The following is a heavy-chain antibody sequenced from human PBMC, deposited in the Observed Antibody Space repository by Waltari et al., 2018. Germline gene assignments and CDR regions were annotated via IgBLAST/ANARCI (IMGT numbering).Heavy chain of an antibody. Sequence: QVQLVESGGGVVQPGRSLRLSCAASGFTFSSYAMHWVRQAPGKGLEWVAVISYDGSNKYYADSVKGRFTISRDNSKNTLYLQMNSLRAEDTAVYYCAGGSGSYSHPPDYWGQGTLVTVSS. V-gene: IGHV3-30-3*01. CDR1: GFTFSSYA. CDR2: ISYDGSNK. D-gene: IGHD3-10*01. CDR3: AGGSGSYSHPPDY. J-gene: IGHJ4*02.